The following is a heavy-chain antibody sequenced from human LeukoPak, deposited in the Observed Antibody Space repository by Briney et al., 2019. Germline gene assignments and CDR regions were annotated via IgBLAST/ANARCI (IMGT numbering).Heavy chain of an antibody. V-gene: IGHV1-8*02. J-gene: IGHJ3*02. CDR1: AYTFTGYY. CDR3: ARGNIAVVLDDAFDI. Sequence: ASVKVSCKASAYTFTGYYMHWVRQAPGQGLEWMGWMNPNSGNTGYAQKFQGRVTMTRNASISTAYMELSSLRSEDTAVYYCARGNIAVVLDDAFDIWGQGTMVTVSS. D-gene: IGHD6-19*01. CDR2: MNPNSGNT.